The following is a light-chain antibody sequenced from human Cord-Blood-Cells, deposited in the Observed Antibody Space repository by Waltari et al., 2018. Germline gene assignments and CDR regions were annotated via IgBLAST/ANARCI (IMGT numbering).Light chain of an antibody. J-gene: IGLJ2*01. Sequence: QSALTQPASVSGSPGQSITISCTGTSSDVGGYTYVSGYQQHPGKAPQLMIYDDSNRPAGVSNRSSGSKSSNTASLTISGLQAEDEADYYCSSYTSSSTVVFGGGTKLTVL. CDR2: DDS. CDR1: SSDVGGYTY. V-gene: IGLV2-14*01. CDR3: SSYTSSSTVV.